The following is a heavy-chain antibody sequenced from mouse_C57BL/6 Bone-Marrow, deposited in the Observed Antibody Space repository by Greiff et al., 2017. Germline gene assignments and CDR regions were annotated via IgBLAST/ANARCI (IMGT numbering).Heavy chain of an antibody. D-gene: IGHD1-1*01. Sequence: VQLQQSGAELVRPGTSVKVSCTASGFAFTNYLIEWVKQRPGQGLEWIGVINPGSGGTNYNEKFQGKATLTADKSSSTAYLQLSSLTSEDAAVYFCARGDYGGPWGQGTLVTVSA. V-gene: IGHV1-54*01. CDR3: ARGDYGGP. CDR2: INPGSGGT. CDR1: GFAFTNYL. J-gene: IGHJ3*01.